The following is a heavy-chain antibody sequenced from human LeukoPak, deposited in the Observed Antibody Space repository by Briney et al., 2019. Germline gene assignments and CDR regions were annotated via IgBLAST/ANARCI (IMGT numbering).Heavy chain of an antibody. CDR3: ARDFGGDEDFDY. CDR2: IDTNDDGSI. D-gene: IGHD2-21*02. J-gene: IGHJ4*02. CDR1: GFTFSNSA. Sequence: GGSLRLFCAASGFTFSNSAMSWVRQAPGEGLEWVSFIDTNDDGSILYADSVTGRFTTSRDDAKNSLYLEMNSLRVEDTAVYYCARDFGGDEDFDYWGQGTLVTVSS. V-gene: IGHV3-48*03.